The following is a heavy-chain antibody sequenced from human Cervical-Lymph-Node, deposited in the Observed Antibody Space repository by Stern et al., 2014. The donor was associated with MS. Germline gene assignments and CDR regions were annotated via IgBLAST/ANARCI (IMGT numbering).Heavy chain of an antibody. Sequence: QLVQSGPEVKKPGTSVKVSCKASGFTFTSSAVQWVRQAPGQRLEWIGWIVGGSGNTNYAQKLQGRVTITRDKYARPAYMELSSLRSEDTAVYYCAAEPMYYSDSVGAFDIWGQGTMVTVSS. CDR1: GFTFTSSA. V-gene: IGHV1-58*01. D-gene: IGHD3-22*01. CDR3: AAEPMYYSDSVGAFDI. J-gene: IGHJ3*02. CDR2: IVGGSGNT.